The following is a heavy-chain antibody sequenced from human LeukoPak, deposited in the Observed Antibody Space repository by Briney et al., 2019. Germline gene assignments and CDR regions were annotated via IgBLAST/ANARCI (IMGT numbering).Heavy chain of an antibody. CDR1: GGSISSYY. V-gene: IGHV4-59*01. J-gene: IGHJ4*02. D-gene: IGHD3-22*01. CDR3: ARVFLNYYDSSGYYFDY. CDR2: ISYTGST. Sequence: SETLSLTCTVSGGSISSYYWSWIRQPPGKGLEWIGYISYTGSTNYNPSLKSRVTISVDTSKNQSSLKLSSVTAADTAVYYCARVFLNYYDSSGYYFDYWGQGTLVTVSS.